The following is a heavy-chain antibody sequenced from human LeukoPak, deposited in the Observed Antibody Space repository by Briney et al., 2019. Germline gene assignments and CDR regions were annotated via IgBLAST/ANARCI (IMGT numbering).Heavy chain of an antibody. Sequence: KPSETLSLTCAVYGGSFSGYYWSWIRQPPGKGLEWIGEINHSGSTNYNPSLKSRVTISVDTSKNQFSLKLSSVTAADTAVYYCARNVFDPWGQGTLVTVSS. CDR2: INHSGST. CDR1: GGSFSGYY. V-gene: IGHV4-34*01. CDR3: ARNVFDP. J-gene: IGHJ5*02. D-gene: IGHD3-10*02.